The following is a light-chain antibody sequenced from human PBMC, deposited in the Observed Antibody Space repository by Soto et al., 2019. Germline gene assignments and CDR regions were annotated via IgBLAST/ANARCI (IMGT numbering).Light chain of an antibody. CDR1: QSVSNSY. CDR2: AAS. J-gene: IGKJ1*01. V-gene: IGKV3-20*01. Sequence: DIVLTQSPGTMSLSPGERATLSCRASQSVSNSYLAWYQQKPGQAPRLLIYAASTRATGIPERFSGSGSGTDFTLTISRLEPEDFAVYYCHQYGSAPRTFGQGTKVDIK. CDR3: HQYGSAPRT.